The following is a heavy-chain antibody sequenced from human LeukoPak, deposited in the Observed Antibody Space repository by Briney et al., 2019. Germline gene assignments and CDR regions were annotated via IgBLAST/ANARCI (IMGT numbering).Heavy chain of an antibody. V-gene: IGHV3-43*02. CDR2: ISGDGYTT. CDR3: AKVGYDLLTGYSYYYGMDV. J-gene: IGHJ6*02. CDR1: GFTFDDYA. Sequence: PGGSLRLSCAASGFTFDDYAMHWVRQAPGKGLEWVSLISGDGYTTYYGDSVKGRFTISRDSSKNSLYLQMNSVRTEDTALYYCAKVGYDLLTGYSYYYGMDVWGQGTTVTVSS. D-gene: IGHD3-9*01.